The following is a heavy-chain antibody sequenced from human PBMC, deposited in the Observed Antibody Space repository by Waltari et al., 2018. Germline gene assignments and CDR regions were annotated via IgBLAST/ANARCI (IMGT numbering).Heavy chain of an antibody. CDR1: GGSLSGDY. Sequence: QVQLQQWGAGLLKPSETLSLTCAVYGGSLSGDYWPWIRRSPGKGLEWMAEISHTGITYYNPSLKSRVTMSVDTSRNHFSLKMTSVTAADSALYYCARARGGVRPVFWGWGHTWGLWGQGAPVTVSS. CDR3: ARARGGVRPVFWGWGHTWGL. D-gene: IGHD3-16*01. CDR2: ISHTGIT. J-gene: IGHJ1*01. V-gene: IGHV4-34*01.